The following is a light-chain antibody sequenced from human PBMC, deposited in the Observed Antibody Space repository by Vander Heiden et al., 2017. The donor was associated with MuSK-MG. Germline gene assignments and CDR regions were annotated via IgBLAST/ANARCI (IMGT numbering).Light chain of an antibody. J-gene: IGKJ1*01. V-gene: IGKV1-39*01. CDR2: AAS. CDR1: QSIGSH. CDR3: QQSFSLRT. Sequence: DIQMTQSPSSLSASVGDRVTITCRTSQSIGSHLNWYQQRPGKAPKLLIYAASTLQSGVPSRFSGSGSGTDFTLTISFVLPEDFATYYWQQSFSLRTFGQGTKVEFK.